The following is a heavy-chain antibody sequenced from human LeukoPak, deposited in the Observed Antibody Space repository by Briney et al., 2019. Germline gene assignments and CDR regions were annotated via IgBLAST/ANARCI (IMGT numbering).Heavy chain of an antibody. CDR2: TSYDGSNK. Sequence: GGSLRLSCAASGFTFSTYAMHWVRQAPGKGLEWVTATSYDGSNKYNADSVKGRFTISRDNSNSTLYLQMNSLRTEDTAVYYCARVVSSGWSLPLDYWGQGTLVTVSS. J-gene: IGHJ4*02. CDR3: ARVVSSGWSLPLDY. D-gene: IGHD6-19*01. CDR1: GFTFSTYA. V-gene: IGHV3-30-3*01.